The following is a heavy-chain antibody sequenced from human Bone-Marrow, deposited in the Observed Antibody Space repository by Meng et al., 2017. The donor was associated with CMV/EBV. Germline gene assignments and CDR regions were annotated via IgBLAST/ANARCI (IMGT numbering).Heavy chain of an antibody. Sequence: SETLSRTCTVSGGSISSSSYYWGWIRQPPGKGLEWIGSIYYSGSTYYNPSLKSRVTISVDTSKNQFSLKLSSVTAADTAVYYCARSIAARPGGTPDASDIWGQGTMVTVSS. CDR2: IYYSGST. CDR1: GGSISSSSYY. V-gene: IGHV4-39*07. D-gene: IGHD6-6*01. J-gene: IGHJ3*02. CDR3: ARSIAARPGGTPDASDI.